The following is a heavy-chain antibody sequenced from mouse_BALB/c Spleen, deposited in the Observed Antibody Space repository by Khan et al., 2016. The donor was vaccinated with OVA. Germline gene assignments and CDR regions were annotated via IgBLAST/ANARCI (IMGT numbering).Heavy chain of an antibody. CDR3: AKPFYAHYYAMDY. CDR2: IWGGGTT. D-gene: IGHD2-10*01. CDR1: GFSLTDYG. Sequence: QVQLQQSGPGLVAPSQSLSITCTVSGFSLTDYGVSWIRQPPGKGLEWLGLIWGGGTTYYNSALKSRLSISKDHSKSQVFLKMNSLQTDDTAMYYCAKPFYAHYYAMDYWGQGTSVTVSS. V-gene: IGHV2-6-5*01. J-gene: IGHJ4*01.